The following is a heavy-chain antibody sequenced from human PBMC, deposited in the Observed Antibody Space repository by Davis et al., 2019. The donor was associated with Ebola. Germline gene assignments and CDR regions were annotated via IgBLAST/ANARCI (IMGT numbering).Heavy chain of an antibody. CDR1: GFTFGDYA. CDR2: ISSSSSYI. Sequence: PGGSLRLSCTASGFTFGDYAMSWFRQAPGKGLEWVSSISSSSSYIYYADSVKGRFTISRDNAKNSLYLQMNSLRAEDTALYYCARVYFGELLSLDAFDIWGQGTMVTVSS. V-gene: IGHV3-21*04. D-gene: IGHD1-26*01. J-gene: IGHJ3*02. CDR3: ARVYFGELLSLDAFDI.